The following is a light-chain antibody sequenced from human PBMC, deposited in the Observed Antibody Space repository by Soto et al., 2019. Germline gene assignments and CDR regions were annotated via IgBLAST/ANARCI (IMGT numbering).Light chain of an antibody. V-gene: IGKV3-20*01. CDR1: QSVTSSY. CDR2: GAS. J-gene: IGKJ1*01. CDR3: QQYGSSPPTT. Sequence: EIGWTQSRGTLSLSPWETATVSCMASQSVTSSYLAWYQQKPGQAPRLLMYGASIRTSGIPDSFSGSGSATDFTLPISRLEPEAFAVYYCQQYGSSPPTTFGPGTKVDIK.